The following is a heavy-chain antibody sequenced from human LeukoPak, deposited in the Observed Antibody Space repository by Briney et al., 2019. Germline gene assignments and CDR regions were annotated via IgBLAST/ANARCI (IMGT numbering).Heavy chain of an antibody. Sequence: PGGSLRLSCAASGFSFGSNYMSWVRQAPGKGLEWVSVIYTGGSTSYANPVKGRFTISRDNSKNTLYLQMNSLGAEDTAVYYCARGFSGVTAPQNWGQGTLVTVSS. CDR3: ARGFSGVTAPQN. D-gene: IGHD2-21*02. J-gene: IGHJ4*02. CDR2: IYTGGST. V-gene: IGHV3-53*01. CDR1: GFSFGSNY.